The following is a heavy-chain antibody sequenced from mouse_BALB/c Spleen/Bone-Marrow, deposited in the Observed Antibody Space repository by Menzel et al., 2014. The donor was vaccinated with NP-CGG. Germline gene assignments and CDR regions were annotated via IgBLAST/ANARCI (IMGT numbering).Heavy chain of an antibody. J-gene: IGHJ1*01. CDR2: IDPANGNT. V-gene: IGHV14-3*02. CDR3: ARGGTTTTWYYDV. D-gene: IGHD1-2*01. CDR1: GFNIKDTY. Sequence: EVQLVESGAELVKPGASVKLSCTASGFNIKDTYMHWVKQRPEQGLEWIGRIDPANGNTKYDPKFQGEATITADTSSNTAYLQLSSLTSEDTAVYYCARGGTTTTWYYDVWGAGTTVTVPS.